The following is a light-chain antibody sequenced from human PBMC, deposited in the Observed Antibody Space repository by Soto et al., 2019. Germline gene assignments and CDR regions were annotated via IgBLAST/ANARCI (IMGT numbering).Light chain of an antibody. Sequence: QSVLTQPPSVSGAPGQRVTISCTGSSSNIGAGYDVLWYQQLPGTAPKLLIYTNNNRPSGVPDRFSGSKSGTSASLAITGLQAEDEADYYCQSFDSSLVNYVFGTGTKLTVL. CDR1: SSNIGAGYD. CDR3: QSFDSSLVNYV. J-gene: IGLJ1*01. CDR2: TNN. V-gene: IGLV1-40*01.